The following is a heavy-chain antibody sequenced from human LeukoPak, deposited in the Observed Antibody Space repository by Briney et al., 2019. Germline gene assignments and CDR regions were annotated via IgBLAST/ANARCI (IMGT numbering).Heavy chain of an antibody. J-gene: IGHJ5*02. Sequence: ASVKVSCKASGYTFTGYYMHWVRQAPGQGLEWMGWINPNSGGTNYAQKFQGRVTMTRDTSISTAYMELSRLRSDDTAVYYCARDLGDVVAATLFWFDPWGQGTLVTVSP. V-gene: IGHV1-2*02. CDR1: GYTFTGYY. CDR3: ARDLGDVVAATLFWFDP. CDR2: INPNSGGT. D-gene: IGHD2-15*01.